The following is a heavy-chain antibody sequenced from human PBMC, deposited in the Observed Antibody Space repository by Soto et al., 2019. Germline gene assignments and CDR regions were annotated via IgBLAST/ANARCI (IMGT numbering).Heavy chain of an antibody. CDR3: ARERRVHSYGYDAFDI. CDR2: INSDGSST. Sequence: EVQLVESGGGLVQPGGSLRLSCAASGFTFSSYWMHWVRQAPGKGLVWVSRINSDGSSTSYADSVKGRFTISRDNAKNTLYLQMNSLRAEETAVHYCARERRVHSYGYDAFDIWGKWTMVTVSS. CDR1: GFTFSSYW. J-gene: IGHJ3*02. D-gene: IGHD5-18*01. V-gene: IGHV3-74*01.